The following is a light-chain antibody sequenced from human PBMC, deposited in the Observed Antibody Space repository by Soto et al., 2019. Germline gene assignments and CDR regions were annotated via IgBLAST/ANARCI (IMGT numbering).Light chain of an antibody. V-gene: IGKV3D-20*01. CDR1: QRVNSNY. Sequence: EIVLTQSPATLSLSPGERATLSCGASQRVNSNYVAWYQQRPGLAPRLLIYDASKRATGIPDRFSGRGSGTDFTLTISRLEPGDFAVYYCHQYGSSPPYTFGQGTRPEI. J-gene: IGKJ2*01. CDR2: DAS. CDR3: HQYGSSPPYT.